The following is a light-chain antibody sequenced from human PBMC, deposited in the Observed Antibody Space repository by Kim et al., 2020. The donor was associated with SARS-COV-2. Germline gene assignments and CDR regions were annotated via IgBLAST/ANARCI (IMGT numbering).Light chain of an antibody. J-gene: IGLJ3*02. CDR3: SSYTSSSTYVM. CDR2: DVT. CDR1: RSDFV. Sequence: GSPGPSITISCTGTRSDFVAWYQPHPGKAPKLIIYDVTKRPSGVSSRFSASKSGNTASLTISGLQAEDEADYHCSSYTSSSTYVMFGGGTKVTVL. V-gene: IGLV2-14*04.